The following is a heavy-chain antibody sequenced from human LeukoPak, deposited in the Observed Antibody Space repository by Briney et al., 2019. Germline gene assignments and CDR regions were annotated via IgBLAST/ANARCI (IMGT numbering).Heavy chain of an antibody. CDR2: ISYDGDHR. V-gene: IGHV3-30*18. J-gene: IGHJ4*02. CDR3: AKGRGYSGQDPWISDY. D-gene: IGHD5-12*01. CDR1: GFTFSNFG. Sequence: GGSLRLSCATSGFTFSNFGMNWVRQAPGKGLEWVAIISYDGDHRYNAQSVKGRSTISRDNSKNALYLQMNSLRIEDTAVYYCAKGRGYSGQDPWISDYWGQGTLVTVAS.